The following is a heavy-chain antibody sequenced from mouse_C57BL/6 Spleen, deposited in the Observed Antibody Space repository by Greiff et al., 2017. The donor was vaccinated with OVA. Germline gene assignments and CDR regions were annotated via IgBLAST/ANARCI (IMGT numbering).Heavy chain of an antibody. CDR1: GYAFSSYW. J-gene: IGHJ4*01. CDR2: IYPGDGDT. V-gene: IGHV1-80*01. Sequence: QVQLQQSGAELVKPGASVKISCKASGYAFSSYWMNWVKQRPGKGLEWIGQIYPGDGDTNYNGKFKGKATLTADKSSSTAYMQLSSRTSEDSAVYFCARGGITTVVARDAMDYWGQGTSVTVSS. CDR3: ARGGITTVVARDAMDY. D-gene: IGHD1-1*01.